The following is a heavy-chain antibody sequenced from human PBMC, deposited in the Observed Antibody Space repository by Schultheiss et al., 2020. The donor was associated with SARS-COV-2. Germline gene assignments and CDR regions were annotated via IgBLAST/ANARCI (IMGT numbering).Heavy chain of an antibody. D-gene: IGHD5-24*01. CDR3: ARGGQMASISSELDY. CDR2: IYNSGST. V-gene: IGHV4-59*01. J-gene: IGHJ4*02. CDR1: GGSIRNYY. Sequence: SQTLSLTCTVSGGSIRNYYWTWIRQPPGKGLEWIGNIYNSGSTNYNPSLRSRVTVSVDTSKNQFSLKLSSVTAADTAMYYCARGGQMASISSELDYWGQGTLVTGSS.